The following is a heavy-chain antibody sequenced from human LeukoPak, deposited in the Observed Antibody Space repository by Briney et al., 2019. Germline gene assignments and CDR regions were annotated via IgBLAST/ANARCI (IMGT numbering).Heavy chain of an antibody. Sequence: SETLSITCTVSGGSISSGDYYWSWIRQPPGKGLEWIGYIYYSGSAYYNPSLKSRVTISVDTSKNQFSLKLSSVTAADTAVYYCARAIAVAGADAFDIWGQGTMVTVSS. D-gene: IGHD6-19*01. J-gene: IGHJ3*02. CDR3: ARAIAVAGADAFDI. CDR2: IYYSGSA. CDR1: GGSISSGDYY. V-gene: IGHV4-30-4*01.